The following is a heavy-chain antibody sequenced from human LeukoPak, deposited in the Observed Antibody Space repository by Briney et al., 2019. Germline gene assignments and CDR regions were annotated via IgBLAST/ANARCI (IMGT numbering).Heavy chain of an antibody. Sequence: SVKVSCKASGFTFATSAVQWVRQPRGQRLEWMGWIVVDSGHTNYAQKFQERVTITRDMSTSTAYMELSSLRSEDTAVYYCAATLTVTTGSTYCGMDVWGRGTTVTVSS. CDR3: AATLTVTTGSTYCGMDV. CDR2: IVVDSGHT. J-gene: IGHJ6*02. D-gene: IGHD4-17*01. V-gene: IGHV1-58*01. CDR1: GFTFATSA.